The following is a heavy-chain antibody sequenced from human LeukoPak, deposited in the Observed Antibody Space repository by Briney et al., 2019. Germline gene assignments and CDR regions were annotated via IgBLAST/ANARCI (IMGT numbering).Heavy chain of an antibody. D-gene: IGHD3-9*01. J-gene: IGHJ4*02. CDR1: GYTFTGYY. Sequence: ASVKVSCKASGYTFTGYYMHWVRQAPGQGLEWMGWINPNSGGINYAQKFQGRVTMTRDTSISTAYMELSRLRSDDTAVYYCARGFDWLEYYFDYWGQGTLVTVSS. V-gene: IGHV1-2*02. CDR2: INPNSGGI. CDR3: ARGFDWLEYYFDY.